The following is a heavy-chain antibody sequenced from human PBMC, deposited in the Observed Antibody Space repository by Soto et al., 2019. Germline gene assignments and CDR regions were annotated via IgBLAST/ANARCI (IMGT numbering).Heavy chain of an antibody. Sequence: LSLTCTVSGGSISSSSYYWGWIRQPPGKGLEWIGSIYYSGSTYYNPSLKSRVTISVDTSKNQFSLKLSSVTAAGTAVYYCARQYHYDSSGSWGQGTLVTVSS. CDR3: ARQYHYDSSGS. V-gene: IGHV4-39*01. CDR1: GGSISSSSYY. J-gene: IGHJ5*02. D-gene: IGHD3-22*01. CDR2: IYYSGST.